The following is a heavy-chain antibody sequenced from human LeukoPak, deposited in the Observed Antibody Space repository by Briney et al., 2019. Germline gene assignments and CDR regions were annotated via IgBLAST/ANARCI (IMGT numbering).Heavy chain of an antibody. CDR2: ISGYNGDT. J-gene: IGHJ4*02. D-gene: IGHD3-22*01. V-gene: IGHV1-18*01. CDR1: GYTFTHYG. CDR3: ARSHDTLY. Sequence: GASVKVSCKASGYTFTHYGVSWVRQAPGQGLEWMGWISGYNGDTGYAQKFQGRVTMTTDTSTNTAYMELRSLRSDDTAVYYCARSHDTLYWGQGTLVTVSS.